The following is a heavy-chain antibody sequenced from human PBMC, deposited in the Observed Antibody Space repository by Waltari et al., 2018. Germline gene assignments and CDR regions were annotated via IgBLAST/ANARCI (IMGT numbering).Heavy chain of an antibody. V-gene: IGHV4-34*01. CDR2: IHHSGST. Sequence: QVQLQQWGAGLLKPSETLSLTCAVYGGSFSGYYWSWIRPPPGKGLEWIGEIHHSGSTNYNPSLKSRVTISVDTSKNQFSLKLSSVTAADTAVYYCARESGGSSNWFDPWGQGTLVTVSS. CDR1: GGSFSGYY. J-gene: IGHJ5*02. CDR3: ARESGGSSNWFDP. D-gene: IGHD2-15*01.